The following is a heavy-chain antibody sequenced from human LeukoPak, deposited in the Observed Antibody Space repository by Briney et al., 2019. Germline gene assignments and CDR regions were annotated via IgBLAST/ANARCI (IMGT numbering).Heavy chain of an antibody. Sequence: SETLSLTCGVSGGSISSYYWSWIRQPPGKGLEWIGYIYYSGSTNYNPSLKSRVTISVDTSKNQFSLKLSSVTAADTAVYYCARDRQEGWAYYYDSSGYHDAFDIWGQGTMVTVSS. V-gene: IGHV4-59*01. CDR2: IYYSGST. J-gene: IGHJ3*02. CDR1: GGSISSYY. CDR3: ARDRQEGWAYYYDSSGYHDAFDI. D-gene: IGHD3-22*01.